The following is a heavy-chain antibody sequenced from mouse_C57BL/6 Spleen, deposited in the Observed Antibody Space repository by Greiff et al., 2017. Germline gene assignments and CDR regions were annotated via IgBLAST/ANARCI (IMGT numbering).Heavy chain of an antibody. V-gene: IGHV1-82*01. Sequence: QVQLKESGPELVKPGASVKISCKASGYAFSSSWMNWVKQRPGKGLEWIGRIYPGDGDTNYNGKFKGKATLTADKSSSTAYMQLSSLTSEDSAVYFCARKEDRGYFDYWGQGTTLTVSS. CDR2: IYPGDGDT. CDR3: ARKEDRGYFDY. CDR1: GYAFSSSW. D-gene: IGHD3-1*01. J-gene: IGHJ2*01.